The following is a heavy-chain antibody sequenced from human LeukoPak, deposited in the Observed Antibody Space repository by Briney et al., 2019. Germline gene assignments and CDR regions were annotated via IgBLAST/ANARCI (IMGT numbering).Heavy chain of an antibody. CDR1: GFTFSNAW. CDR2: IKSKTDGGTT. CDR3: TTPVGIAARRGWFDP. Sequence: GGSLRLSCAASGFTFSNAWMSWVRQAPGKGLEWVGRIKSKTDGGTTDYAAPVKGRFTISRDDSKNTLYLQMNSLKTEDTAVYYCTTPVGIAARRGWFDPWGQGTLVTVSS. V-gene: IGHV3-15*01. D-gene: IGHD6-6*01. J-gene: IGHJ5*02.